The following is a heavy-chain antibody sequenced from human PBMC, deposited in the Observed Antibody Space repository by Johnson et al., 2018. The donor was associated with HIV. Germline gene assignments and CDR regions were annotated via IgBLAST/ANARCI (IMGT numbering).Heavy chain of an antibody. CDR1: GFTFSSHG. CDR3: ARDPDLDAFDI. D-gene: IGHD1-14*01. J-gene: IGHJ3*02. CDR2: IRYDGSTK. Sequence: QVQVVESGGGVVQPGGSLRLSCAASGFTFSSHGMHWVRQAPGKGLDWVSFIRYDGSTKYYVDSVRGRFTISRDNAKNSLYLQMNSLRAEDTAVYYCARDPDLDAFDIWGQGTMVTVSS. V-gene: IGHV3-30*02.